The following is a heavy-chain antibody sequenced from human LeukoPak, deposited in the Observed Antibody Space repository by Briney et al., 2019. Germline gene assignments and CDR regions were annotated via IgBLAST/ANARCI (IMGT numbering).Heavy chain of an antibody. CDR3: ARALPGIAAAGTLDY. V-gene: IGHV3-33*01. CDR1: GFTFSSYG. CDR2: IWYDGSSK. J-gene: IGHJ4*02. Sequence: GRSLRLSCAASGFTFSSYGMHWVRQAPGKGLEWVAVIWYDGSSKYYADSVKGRFTISRDNSKNTLYLQMNSLRAEDTAVYYCARALPGIAAAGTLDYWGQGTLVTVSS. D-gene: IGHD6-13*01.